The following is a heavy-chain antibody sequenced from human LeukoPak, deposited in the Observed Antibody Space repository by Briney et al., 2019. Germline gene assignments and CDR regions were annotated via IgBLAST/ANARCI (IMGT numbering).Heavy chain of an antibody. V-gene: IGHV3-9*01. CDR1: GFTFDDYA. J-gene: IGHJ4*02. D-gene: IGHD3-9*01. CDR3: AKVGLRYFDGAYYFDY. CDR2: ISWNSGSI. Sequence: GGSLRLSCAASGFTFDDYAMHWVRQAPGKGLEWVSGISWNSGSIGYADSVKGRFTISRDNAKNSLYLQMNSLRAEDTALYYCAKVGLRYFDGAYYFDYWGQGTLVTVSS.